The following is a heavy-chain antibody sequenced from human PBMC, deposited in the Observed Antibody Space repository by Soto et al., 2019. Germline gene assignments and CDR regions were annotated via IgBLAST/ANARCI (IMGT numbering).Heavy chain of an antibody. D-gene: IGHD2-2*01. CDR1: GGSISSYY. CDR2: IYYSGST. CDR3: ATLPAAMYFYGSDV. V-gene: IGHV4-59*04. J-gene: IGHJ6*02. Sequence: KASETLSLTCTVSGGSISSYYWSWIRQPPGKGLEWIGYIYYSGSTYYNPSLKSRLTLSVDTSEDQFSLNLSSVTATDTGVYYCATLPAAMYFYGSDVWGPGTTVTVSS.